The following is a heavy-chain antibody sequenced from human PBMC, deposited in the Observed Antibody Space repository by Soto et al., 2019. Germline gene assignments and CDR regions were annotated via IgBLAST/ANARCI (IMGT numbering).Heavy chain of an antibody. J-gene: IGHJ6*02. D-gene: IGHD2-2*01. V-gene: IGHV4-34*01. Sequence: QVHLQQWGAGVLKPSETLSLTCAVTGGSFSGYYWTWIRQIPGKGLEWIGEINQSGNTKYNPSLMSRVTMSVDTSRNQFSLKLRSVTAVDTSVYYCARPSYALNWDFHYGMQVWGQGTSVTVSS. CDR3: ARPSYALNWDFHYGMQV. CDR2: INQSGNT. CDR1: GGSFSGYY.